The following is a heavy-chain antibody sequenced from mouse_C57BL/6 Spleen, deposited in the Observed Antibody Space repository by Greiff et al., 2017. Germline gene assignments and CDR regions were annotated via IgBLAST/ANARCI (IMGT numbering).Heavy chain of an antibody. CDR2: IHPNSGST. V-gene: IGHV1-64*01. D-gene: IGHD2-1*01. J-gene: IGHJ1*03. CDR3: ARRDGNYWYFDV. CDR1: GYTFTSYW. Sequence: VQLQQPGAELVKPGASVKLSCKASGYTFTSYWMHWVKQRPGQGLEWIGMIHPNSGSTNYNEKFKSKATLTVDKSSSTAYMQLSSLTSEDSAVYYWARRDGNYWYFDVWGTGTTVTVSS.